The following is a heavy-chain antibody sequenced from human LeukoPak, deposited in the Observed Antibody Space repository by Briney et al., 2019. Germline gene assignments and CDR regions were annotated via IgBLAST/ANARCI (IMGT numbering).Heavy chain of an antibody. CDR3: ARQLSH. J-gene: IGHJ4*02. Sequence: SETLSLTCTVSGGSISRSSYYWGWIRQPPGKGLEWIGSIYYSGSTYYNPSLKSRVTISVDTSKNQFSLRLTSVTAADTAVYYCARQLSHWGQGTLVTVSS. CDR2: IYYSGST. D-gene: IGHD2/OR15-2a*01. V-gene: IGHV4-39*01. CDR1: GGSISRSSYY.